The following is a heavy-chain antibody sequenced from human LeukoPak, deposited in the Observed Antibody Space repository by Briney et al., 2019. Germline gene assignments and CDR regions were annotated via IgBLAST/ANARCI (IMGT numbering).Heavy chain of an antibody. V-gene: IGHV4-59*01. J-gene: IGHJ5*02. CDR3: ARLAPATGYPNWFTP. D-gene: IGHD2-2*01. CDR2: IYYSGGT. CDR1: GGSISSYY. Sequence: SETLSLTCTVSGGSISSYYWSWIRQPPGKGLEWIGYIYYSGGTNYNPSLKSRVTISVDKSKTNSSLRLSSVTAADTAGYYWARLAPATGYPNWFTPGAREPWSPSPQ.